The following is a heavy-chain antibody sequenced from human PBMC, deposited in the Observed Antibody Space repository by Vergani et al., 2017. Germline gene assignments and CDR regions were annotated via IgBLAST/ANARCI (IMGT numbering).Heavy chain of an antibody. CDR3: ARGVYYYGSGSYSGAFDI. D-gene: IGHD3-10*01. J-gene: IGHJ3*02. V-gene: IGHV3-53*01. CDR2: VYSGGST. Sequence: EVQLVESGGGLIQPGGSLRLSCAASGFTVSSNYMSWVRQAPGKGLEWVSVVYSGGSTYYADSVKGRFTISRDNSKNTRYLQMNSLRAEDTAVYYCARGVYYYGSGSYSGAFDIWGQGTMVTVSS. CDR1: GFTVSSNY.